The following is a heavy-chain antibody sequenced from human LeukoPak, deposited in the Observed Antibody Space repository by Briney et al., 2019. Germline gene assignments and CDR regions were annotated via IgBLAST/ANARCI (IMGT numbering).Heavy chain of an antibody. J-gene: IGHJ2*01. CDR2: INHSGST. V-gene: IGHV4-34*01. CDR3: ARHSHRWLRYFDL. D-gene: IGHD5-24*01. CDR1: GGSFSGYY. Sequence: SETLSLTCAVYGGSFSGYYWSWIRQPPGKGLEWIGEINHSGSTNYNPSLKSRVTISVDTSKNQFSLKLSSVTAADTAVYYCARHSHRWLRYFDLWGRGTLVTVSS.